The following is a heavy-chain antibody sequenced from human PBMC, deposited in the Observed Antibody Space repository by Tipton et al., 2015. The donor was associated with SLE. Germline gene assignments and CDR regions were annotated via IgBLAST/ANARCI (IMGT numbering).Heavy chain of an antibody. V-gene: IGHV4-61*02. D-gene: IGHD3-10*01. CDR1: GGSITSTTDY. J-gene: IGHJ3*02. CDR3: ARVGGDRREGFDI. CDR2: IYIGGRT. Sequence: TLSLTCTVSGGSITSTTDYWSWIRQSAGKKLEWIGRIYIGGRTSYNPSLESRVTISLDRSKNQFSLKVRSVTATDTAVYYCARVGGDRREGFDIWGQGTMVTVSS.